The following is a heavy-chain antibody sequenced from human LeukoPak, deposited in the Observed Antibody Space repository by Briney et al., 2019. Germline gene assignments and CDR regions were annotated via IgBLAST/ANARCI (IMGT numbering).Heavy chain of an antibody. CDR2: IYSGGST. D-gene: IGHD3-22*01. Sequence: GGSLRLSCAASGFTVSSNYMSWVRQAPGEGLEWVSVIYSGGSTYYADSVKGRFTISRDNSKNTLYLQMNSLRAEDTAVYYCAREGTEDSSGYHMDYWGQGTLVTVSS. CDR1: GFTVSSNY. J-gene: IGHJ4*02. CDR3: AREGTEDSSGYHMDY. V-gene: IGHV3-66*01.